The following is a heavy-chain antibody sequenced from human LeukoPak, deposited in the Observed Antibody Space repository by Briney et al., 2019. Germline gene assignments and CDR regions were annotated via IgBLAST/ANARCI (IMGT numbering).Heavy chain of an antibody. V-gene: IGHV1-18*01. CDR1: GYTFTSYG. CDR2: ISAYNGNT. D-gene: IGHD5-18*01. Sequence: ASVKVSCKASGYTFTSYGISWVRQAPGQGLEWMGWISAYNGNTNYAQKLQGRVTMTTDTSTSTAYMELRSLRSDDTAMYYCARAKDSYGYSGFDYWGQGTLVTVSS. J-gene: IGHJ4*02. CDR3: ARAKDSYGYSGFDY.